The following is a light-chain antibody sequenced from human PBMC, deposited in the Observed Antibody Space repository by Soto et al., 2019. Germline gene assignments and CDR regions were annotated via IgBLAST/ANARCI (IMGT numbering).Light chain of an antibody. Sequence: EIVLTQSPGTLSLSPGERATLSCRASQSVSSSYLAWYQQKPGQAPRLLIYGASSRATGIPDRFSGSGSGPDFTLTISRLEPEDFAVYYCQQYGSSPRTFGQGTKVGIK. CDR2: GAS. CDR1: QSVSSSY. J-gene: IGKJ1*01. CDR3: QQYGSSPRT. V-gene: IGKV3-20*01.